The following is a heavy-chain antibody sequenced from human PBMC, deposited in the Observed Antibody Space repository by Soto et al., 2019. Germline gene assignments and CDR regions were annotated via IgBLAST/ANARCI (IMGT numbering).Heavy chain of an antibody. CDR3: ARDRCGVTNCYGHFDF. J-gene: IGHJ4*02. V-gene: IGHV3-33*01. Sequence: VGSLRLSCAASGFSFSSYGMHWVRQAPGKGLEWVAVIWFDGSKKYYADSVKGRFTVSRDNSKNTMYLQMNSLRAEDTAVYYCARDRCGVTNCYGHFDFWGQGSLVTVSS. D-gene: IGHD2-2*01. CDR1: GFSFSSYG. CDR2: IWFDGSKK.